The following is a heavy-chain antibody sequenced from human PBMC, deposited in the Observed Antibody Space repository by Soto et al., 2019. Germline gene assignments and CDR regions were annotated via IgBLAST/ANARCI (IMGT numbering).Heavy chain of an antibody. J-gene: IGHJ6*02. CDR3: TAAAAGTVRLYYYYGMDV. CDR2: IIPIFGTA. V-gene: IGHV1-69*13. D-gene: IGHD6-13*01. Sequence: SVKVSCKASGGTFSSYAISWVRQAPGQGLEWMGGIIPIFGTANYAQKFQGRVTITADESTSTAYMELSSLRSEDTAVYYCTAAAAGTVRLYYYYGMDVWGQGTTVTVSS. CDR1: GGTFSSYA.